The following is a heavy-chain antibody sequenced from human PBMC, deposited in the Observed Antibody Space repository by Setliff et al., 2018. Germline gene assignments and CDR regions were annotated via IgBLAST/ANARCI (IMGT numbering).Heavy chain of an antibody. V-gene: IGHV3-23*01. Sequence: GGSLRLPCAASGFTFNNYAMTWVRQAPGKGLEWASSISDSGGSTYYADSVKGRFTISRDNPKNTLYLQMNSLRAEDTAVYSCAKNGFGVVALGVNNWFDPWGQGTLVTVSS. CDR2: ISDSGGST. CDR3: AKNGFGVVALGVNNWFDP. CDR1: GFTFNNYA. J-gene: IGHJ5*02. D-gene: IGHD3-10*01.